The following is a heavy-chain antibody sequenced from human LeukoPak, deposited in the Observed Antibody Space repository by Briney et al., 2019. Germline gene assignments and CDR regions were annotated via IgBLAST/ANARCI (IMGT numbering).Heavy chain of an antibody. V-gene: IGHV1-69*13. CDR2: IIPIFGTA. Sequence: SVKVSRKASGGTFSSYAISWVRQAPGQGLEWMGGIIPIFGTANYAQKFQGRVTITADESTSTAYMELSSLRSEDTAVYYCAREAAYCSSTSCYLDYWGQGTLVTVSS. CDR1: GGTFSSYA. CDR3: AREAAYCSSTSCYLDY. J-gene: IGHJ4*02. D-gene: IGHD2-2*01.